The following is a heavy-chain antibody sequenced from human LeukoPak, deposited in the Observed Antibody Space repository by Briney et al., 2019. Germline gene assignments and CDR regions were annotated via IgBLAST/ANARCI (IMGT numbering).Heavy chain of an antibody. D-gene: IGHD3-10*01. CDR1: GFTFSSYG. V-gene: IGHV3-30*03. CDR2: ISYDGSNK. J-gene: IGHJ4*02. CDR3: ARDQITMVRGGGFDY. Sequence: PGRSLRLSCAASGFTFSSYGMHWVRQAPGKGLEWVAVISYDGSNKYYADSVKGRFTISRDNSKNTLYLQMNSLRAEDTAVYYCARDQITMVRGGGFDYWGQGTLVTVSS.